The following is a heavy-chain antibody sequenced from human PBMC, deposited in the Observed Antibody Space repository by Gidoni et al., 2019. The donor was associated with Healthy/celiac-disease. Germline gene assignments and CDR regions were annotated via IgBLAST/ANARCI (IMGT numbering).Heavy chain of an antibody. CDR3: ARDFFSGSYYNDVDFDP. V-gene: IGHV3-33*01. CDR1: AFTFSSDG. J-gene: IGHJ5*02. D-gene: IGHD3-10*01. CDR2: IWYDGSNK. Sequence: QVQLVESGGGVVQPGRSLRLSCAASAFTFSSDGMHWVRQAPGKGLGWVAVIWYDGSNKYYADSVKGRFTISRDNSKNTLYLQMNSLRAEDTAEYYCARDFFSGSYYNDVDFDPWGQGTLVTVSS.